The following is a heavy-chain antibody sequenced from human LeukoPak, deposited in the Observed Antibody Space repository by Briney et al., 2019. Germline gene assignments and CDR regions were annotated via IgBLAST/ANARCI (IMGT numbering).Heavy chain of an antibody. CDR2: INHSGST. V-gene: IGHV4-34*01. Sequence: SETLSLTCAVYGGSFSGYYWSWIRQPPGKGLEWIGEINHSGSTNYNPSPKSRVTISVDTSKNQFSLKLSSVTAADTAVYYCAREIGYDYVWGSYRSSGYFDYWGQGTLVTVSS. J-gene: IGHJ4*02. D-gene: IGHD3-16*02. CDR3: AREIGYDYVWGSYRSSGYFDY. CDR1: GGSFSGYY.